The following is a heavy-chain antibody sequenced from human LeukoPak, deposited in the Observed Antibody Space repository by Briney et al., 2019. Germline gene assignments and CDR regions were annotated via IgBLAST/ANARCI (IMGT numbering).Heavy chain of an antibody. V-gene: IGHV1-2*02. CDR1: GYTFTSYD. J-gene: IGHJ4*02. CDR3: ARDHGQWLPYY. CDR2: INPNSGGT. D-gene: IGHD6-19*01. Sequence: ASVKVSCKASGYTFTSYDINWVRQATGQGLEWMGWINPNSGGTNYAQKFQGRVTMTRDTSISTAYMELSRLRSDDTAVYYCARDHGQWLPYYWGQGTLVTVSS.